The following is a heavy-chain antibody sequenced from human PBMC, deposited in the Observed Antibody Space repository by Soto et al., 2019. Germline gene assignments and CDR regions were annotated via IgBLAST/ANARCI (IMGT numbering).Heavy chain of an antibody. D-gene: IGHD5-12*01. CDR1: GGTFSSYA. CDR3: GRQGWLHHTQDFYL. J-gene: IGHJ2*01. CDR2: IIPIFVPG. Sequence: QVQLVQSGAAVKKPGSSVKVSCKASGGTFSSYAISWVRLAPGQGLEWMGGIIPIFVPGNSAQKFKGRVTITANESTSTAYMELSSLRAEDTAVYYCGRQGWLHHTQDFYLWARGTLVTVSS. V-gene: IGHV1-69*01.